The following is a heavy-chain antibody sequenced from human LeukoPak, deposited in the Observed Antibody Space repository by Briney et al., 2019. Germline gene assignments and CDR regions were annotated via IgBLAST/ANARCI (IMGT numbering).Heavy chain of an antibody. D-gene: IGHD2-8*01. CDR2: ISGSGGST. Sequence: PGGSLRLSCAASGFTFSSYAMSWVRQAPGKGLEWVSAISGSGGSTYYADSVKGRFTISRDNSKNTLYPQMNSLRAEDTAVYYCAKVSCTNGVCPYYFDYWGQGTLVTVSS. CDR1: GFTFSSYA. V-gene: IGHV3-23*01. CDR3: AKVSCTNGVCPYYFDY. J-gene: IGHJ4*02.